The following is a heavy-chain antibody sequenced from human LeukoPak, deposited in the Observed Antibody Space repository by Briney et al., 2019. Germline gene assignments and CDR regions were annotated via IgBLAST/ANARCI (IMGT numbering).Heavy chain of an antibody. D-gene: IGHD3-9*01. CDR3: ARDPPYYDISTGPYDAFDI. V-gene: IGHV4-38-2*02. CDR2: IYHSGST. J-gene: IGHJ3*02. Sequence: SETLSLTCTVSGYSISSGYYWGWIRQPPGKGLEWIGSIYHSGSTYYNPSLKSRVTISVDTSKNQFSLKLSSVTAADTAVYYCARDPPYYDISTGPYDAFDIWGQGTMVTVSS. CDR1: GYSISSGYY.